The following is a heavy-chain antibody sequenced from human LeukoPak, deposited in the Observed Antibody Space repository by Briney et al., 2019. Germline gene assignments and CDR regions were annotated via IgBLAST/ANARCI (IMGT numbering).Heavy chain of an antibody. D-gene: IGHD6-13*01. CDR3: ARIILYSSSWYWWELHQGPFDY. Sequence: SQTLSLTCAISGDSVSSNSAAWNWIRQSPSRGLEWLGRTYYRSKWYNDYVLSVKSRISINPDTSKNQFSLLLNSVTAADTAVYYCARIILYSSSWYWWELHQGPFDYWGQGTLVTVSS. J-gene: IGHJ4*02. V-gene: IGHV6-1*01. CDR1: GDSVSSNSAA. CDR2: TYYRSKWYN.